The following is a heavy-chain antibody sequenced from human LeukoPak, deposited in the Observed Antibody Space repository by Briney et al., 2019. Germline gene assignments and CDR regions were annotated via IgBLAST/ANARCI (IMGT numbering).Heavy chain of an antibody. Sequence: ASVKVSCKASGYTFTGYYVHWVRQAPGQGLEWMGWINPNSGGTNYAQKFQGRVTITADKSPSTAYMELSSLRSEDTAVYYCASSNGYSSGWYLPITDYWGQGTLVTVSS. CDR2: INPNSGGT. CDR3: ASSNGYSSGWYLPITDY. CDR1: GYTFTGYY. D-gene: IGHD6-19*01. V-gene: IGHV1-2*02. J-gene: IGHJ4*02.